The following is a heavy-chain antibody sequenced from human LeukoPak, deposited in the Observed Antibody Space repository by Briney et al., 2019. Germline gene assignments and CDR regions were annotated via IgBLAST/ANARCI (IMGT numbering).Heavy chain of an antibody. CDR1: GYTFTSYA. Sequence: GASVKVSCKASGYTFTSYAMHWVRQAPGQRLEWMGWINAGNGNTKYSQKLQGRVTMTTDTSTSTAYMELRSLRSDDTAVYYCARDQWQLWFGELLSPRYYYYGMDVWGQGTTVTVSS. J-gene: IGHJ6*02. CDR3: ARDQWQLWFGELLSPRYYYYGMDV. CDR2: INAGNGNT. V-gene: IGHV1-3*01. D-gene: IGHD3-10*01.